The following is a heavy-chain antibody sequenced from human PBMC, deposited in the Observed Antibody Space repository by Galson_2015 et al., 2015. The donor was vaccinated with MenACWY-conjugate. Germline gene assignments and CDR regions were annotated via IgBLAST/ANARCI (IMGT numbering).Heavy chain of an antibody. Sequence: SVKVSCKASGYSFTTYAMIWVRQAPGRGLEWMGWIDTDTGKPTYAQGFTGRFVFSLDTSVSTAYLQINDLKAEDTAVYFCARSTGGYCSGGSCYWGSWGQGTLVIVSS. CDR1: GYSFTTYA. J-gene: IGHJ5*02. D-gene: IGHD2-15*01. CDR2: IDTDTGKP. CDR3: ARSTGGYCSGGSCYWGS. V-gene: IGHV7-4-1*02.